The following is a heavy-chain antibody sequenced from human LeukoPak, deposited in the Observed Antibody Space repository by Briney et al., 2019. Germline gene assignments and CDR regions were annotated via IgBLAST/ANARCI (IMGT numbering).Heavy chain of an antibody. D-gene: IGHD2-8*02. CDR1: GGSVSSGSYY. CDR3: ARGLVKAAIFNWFDP. CDR2: IYYSGST. Sequence: SETLSLTCTVSGGSVSSGSYYWSWIRPPPGKGLEWIGYIYYSGSTNYNPSLKSRVTISVDTSKNQFSLKLSSVTAADTAVYYCARGLVKAAIFNWFDPWGQGTLVTVSS. V-gene: IGHV4-61*01. J-gene: IGHJ5*02.